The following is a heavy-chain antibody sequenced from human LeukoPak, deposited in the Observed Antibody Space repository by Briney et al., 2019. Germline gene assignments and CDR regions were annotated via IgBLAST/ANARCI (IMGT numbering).Heavy chain of an antibody. J-gene: IGHJ5*02. CDR1: GFSLSNARMG. Sequence: SGPTLVNPTETLTLTCTVSGFSLSNARMGVSWIRQPPGKAPEWLAHIFSIDEKSYSTSLKSRLTISKDTSKSQVVLTMTNIDPVDTATYYCARIGRYDFWSGYQGNWFDPWGQGTLVTVSS. CDR2: IFSIDEK. V-gene: IGHV2-26*01. CDR3: ARIGRYDFWSGYQGNWFDP. D-gene: IGHD3-3*01.